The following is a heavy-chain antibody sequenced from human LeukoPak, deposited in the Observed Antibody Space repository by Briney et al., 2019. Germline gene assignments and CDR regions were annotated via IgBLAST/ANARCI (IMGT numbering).Heavy chain of an antibody. D-gene: IGHD6-13*01. Sequence: GRSLRLSCAASGFTFSSYGMHWVRQAPGKGLEWVAVIWYDGSNKYYADSVKGRFTISRDNSKNTLYLQMNRLRAEDTAVYYCAKDRAADYYYYMDVWGKGTTVTVSS. CDR1: GFTFSSYG. V-gene: IGHV3-33*06. CDR2: IWYDGSNK. J-gene: IGHJ6*03. CDR3: AKDRAADYYYYMDV.